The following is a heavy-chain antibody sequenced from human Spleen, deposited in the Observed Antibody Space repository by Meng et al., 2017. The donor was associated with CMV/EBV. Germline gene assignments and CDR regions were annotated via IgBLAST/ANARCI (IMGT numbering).Heavy chain of an antibody. CDR2: ISHSGTT. J-gene: IGHJ5*02. Sequence: SETLSLTCTVSGSSISSSDYYWGWIRQPPGKGLEWIGSISHSGTTYYNPSLKSRVTISVHMSKNQFSLKLSSVTAADTAVYYCARDRARSITIFGVVIGEFDPWGQGTLVTVSS. CDR1: GSSISSSDYY. V-gene: IGHV4-39*07. D-gene: IGHD3-3*01. CDR3: ARDRARSITIFGVVIGEFDP.